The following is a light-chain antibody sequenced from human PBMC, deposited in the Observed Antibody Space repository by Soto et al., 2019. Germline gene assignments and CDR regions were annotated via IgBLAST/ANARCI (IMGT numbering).Light chain of an antibody. CDR2: STS. CDR1: TGAVTSDNY. J-gene: IGLJ1*01. Sequence: QSVVTQEPSLTVSPGWTVTLTCASSTGAVTSDNYPNWFQLKPGQAPKSVIYSTSNKHSWTPARFSGSLLGGKAALTLSGVQPEDEAEYYCLLYYGGVYVFGSGTKLTVL. V-gene: IGLV7-43*01. CDR3: LLYYGGVYV.